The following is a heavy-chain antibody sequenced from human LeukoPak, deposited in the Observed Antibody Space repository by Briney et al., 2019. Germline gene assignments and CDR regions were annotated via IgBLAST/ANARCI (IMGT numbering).Heavy chain of an antibody. CDR2: INAGNGNT. CDR3: ARARFECSAHRGYFDY. D-gene: IGHD3-10*02. CDR1: GYTFTSYA. J-gene: IGHJ4*02. V-gene: IGHV1-3*01. Sequence: ASVKVSCKASGYTFTSYAMHWVRQAPGQRLEWMGWINAGNGNTKYSQKFQGRVTITRDTSASTAYMELSSLRSEDTAVYYCARARFECSAHRGYFDYWGQGTLVTVSS.